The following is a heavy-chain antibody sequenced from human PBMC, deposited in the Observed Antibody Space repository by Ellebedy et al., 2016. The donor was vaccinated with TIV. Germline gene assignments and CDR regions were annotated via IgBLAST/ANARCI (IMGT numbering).Heavy chain of an antibody. Sequence: ASVKVSXKASGDTFTTYGISWVRQAPGQGLEWMGWIRVYNGDSNYAQKLQGRVSLTTDTSTSTAYMELRSLGSEDTAVYYCARGAIVLPPLDWFDPWGQGTLVTVSS. V-gene: IGHV1-18*01. CDR1: GDTFTTYG. CDR3: ARGAIVLPPLDWFDP. D-gene: IGHD2/OR15-2a*01. CDR2: IRVYNGDS. J-gene: IGHJ5*02.